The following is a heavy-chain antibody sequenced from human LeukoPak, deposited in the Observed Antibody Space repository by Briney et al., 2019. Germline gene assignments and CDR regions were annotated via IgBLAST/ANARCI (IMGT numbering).Heavy chain of an antibody. CDR2: ISAYNGNT. V-gene: IGHV1-18*01. Sequence: ASVKVSCKASGDTFTSYGISWVRQAPGQGLEWMGWISAYNGNTNYAQKLQGRVTMTTDTSTSTAYMELRSLRSDDTAVYYCARDSGDIVVVPAAIGVGYYYYYGMDVWGQGTTVTVSS. D-gene: IGHD2-2*01. CDR1: GDTFTSYG. CDR3: ARDSGDIVVVPAAIGVGYYYYYGMDV. J-gene: IGHJ6*02.